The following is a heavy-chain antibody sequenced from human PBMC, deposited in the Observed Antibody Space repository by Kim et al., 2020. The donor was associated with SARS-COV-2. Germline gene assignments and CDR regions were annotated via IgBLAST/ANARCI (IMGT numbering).Heavy chain of an antibody. CDR2: IRRKAYGGTT. J-gene: IGHJ4*02. V-gene: IGHV3-49*04. CDR1: GFTFSDQS. Sequence: GGPLRLSCTTSGFTFSDQSMSWVRQAPGKGLEWVGFIRRKAYGGTTDYVASVKGRFTISRDDSNSIAYLQMNSLKTDDTGVYYCIGGERYTCYWGQGTLVTVSS. CDR3: IGGERYTCY. D-gene: IGHD2-2*02.